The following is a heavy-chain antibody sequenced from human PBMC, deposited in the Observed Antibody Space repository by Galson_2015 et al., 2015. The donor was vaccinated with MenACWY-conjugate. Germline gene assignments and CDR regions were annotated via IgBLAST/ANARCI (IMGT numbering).Heavy chain of an antibody. CDR3: ARGNNGSFDS. CDR1: GFTFNNYG. D-gene: IGHD1/OR15-1a*01. V-gene: IGHV3-74*01. J-gene: IGHJ4*02. Sequence: SLRLSCAASGFTFNNYGMSWVRQPPGKGLEWVSYIKGGGSYTYYADSVKGRFTISTDNAKNMLYLQMDGLGDEDTAVYFCARGNNGSFDSWGQGTLVTVSS. CDR2: IKGGGSYT.